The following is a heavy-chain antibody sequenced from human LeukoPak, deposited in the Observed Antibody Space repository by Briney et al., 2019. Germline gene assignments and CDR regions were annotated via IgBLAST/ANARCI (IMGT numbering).Heavy chain of an antibody. D-gene: IGHD3-10*01. CDR2: IIGSGGIT. J-gene: IGHJ4*02. Sequence: PGGSLRLSCAVSGYTFSSYALSWVRPAPGKGLEWVSIIIGSGGITYYANSVKGRFTTSRDRSKNPMYMQMNSLRAEDTAVYYCARGGSQPITMHVFDYWGQGTLVSVSS. V-gene: IGHV3-23*01. CDR3: ARGGSQPITMHVFDY. CDR1: GYTFSSYA.